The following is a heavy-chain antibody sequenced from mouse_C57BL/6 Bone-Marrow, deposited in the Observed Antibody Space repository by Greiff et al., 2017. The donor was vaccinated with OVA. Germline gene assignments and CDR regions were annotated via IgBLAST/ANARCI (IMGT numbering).Heavy chain of an antibody. CDR1: GYTFTSYW. V-gene: IGHV1-69*01. Sequence: VQLQQPGAELVMPGASVKLSCKASGYTFTSYWMHWVKQRPGQGLEWIGEIDPSDSYTNYNQKFKGKSTLTVDKSSSTAYMQLSSLTSEDSAVYYCARWGDYDVFDYWGQGTTLTVSS. CDR3: ARWGDYDVFDY. CDR2: IDPSDSYT. J-gene: IGHJ2*01. D-gene: IGHD2-4*01.